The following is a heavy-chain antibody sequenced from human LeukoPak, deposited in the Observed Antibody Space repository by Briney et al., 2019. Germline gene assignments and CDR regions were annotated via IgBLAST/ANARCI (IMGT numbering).Heavy chain of an antibody. V-gene: IGHV4-34*01. CDR2: INHSGST. CDR1: GGSFSGYY. J-gene: IGHJ6*02. CDR3: ARGVIAAPHYYYGMDV. D-gene: IGHD6-6*01. Sequence: SETLSLTCAVCGGSFSGYYWSWIRQPPGKGLEWIGEINHSGSTNYNPSLKSRVTISVDTSKNQFSLKLSSVTAADTAVYYCARGVIAAPHYYYGMDVWGQGTTVTVSS.